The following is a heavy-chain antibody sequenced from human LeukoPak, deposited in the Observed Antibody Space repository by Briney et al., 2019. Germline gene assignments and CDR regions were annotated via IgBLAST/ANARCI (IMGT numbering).Heavy chain of an antibody. D-gene: IGHD6-13*01. Sequence: PSETLSLTCTVSGGSISSGDYYWSWIRQPPGKGLEWIGYIYYSGSTYYNPSLKSRVTISVDTSKNQFSLKLSSVTAADTAVYYCATSIAAAGTPPEYYYYGMDVWGQGTTVTVSS. J-gene: IGHJ6*02. CDR1: GGSISSGDYY. CDR3: ATSIAAAGTPPEYYYYGMDV. CDR2: IYYSGST. V-gene: IGHV4-31*03.